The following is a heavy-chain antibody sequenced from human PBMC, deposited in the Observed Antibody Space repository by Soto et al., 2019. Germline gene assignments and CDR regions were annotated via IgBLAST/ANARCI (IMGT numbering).Heavy chain of an antibody. CDR3: AIQLRPRYNALGY. Sequence: QVQLQESGPGLVKPSETLSLTCTVSGDSISNFYWSWIRQPPGKGLDWIGYIHDSGSTSYNPSLKRRVPLALDKAKNQFSLKVPSVTAADPAGYYCAIQLRPRYNALGYRGQGTLVIVSS. V-gene: IGHV4-59*08. J-gene: IGHJ4*02. D-gene: IGHD3-16*01. CDR2: IHDSGST. CDR1: GDSISNFY.